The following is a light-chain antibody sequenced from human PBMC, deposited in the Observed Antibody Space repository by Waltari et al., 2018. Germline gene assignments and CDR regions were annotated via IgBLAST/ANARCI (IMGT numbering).Light chain of an antibody. J-gene: IGLJ1*01. CDR2: GNP. CDR3: QAYDSSLSGYV. V-gene: IGLV1-40*03. Sequence: SQQLPRTAPNLLLYGNPNRPAWVPDRFSGSKSGASASLAITGLQAEDEADYYCQAYDSSLSGYVFGSGTTVSVL.